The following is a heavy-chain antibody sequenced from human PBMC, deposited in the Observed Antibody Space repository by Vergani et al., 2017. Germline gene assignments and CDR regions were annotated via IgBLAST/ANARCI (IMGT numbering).Heavy chain of an antibody. CDR2: ISSSGSTI. V-gene: IGHV3-48*03. Sequence: EVQLVESGGGLVQPGGSLRLSCAASGFTFSSYEMNWVRQAPGKGREWVSYISSSGSTIYYADSVKGRVTISRDNAKNSLYLQMNSLRAEDTAVYYCARDRGWNGVMVVPSAFDYWGQGTLVTVSS. CDR1: GFTFSSYE. J-gene: IGHJ4*02. D-gene: IGHD2-2*01. CDR3: ARDRGWNGVMVVPSAFDY.